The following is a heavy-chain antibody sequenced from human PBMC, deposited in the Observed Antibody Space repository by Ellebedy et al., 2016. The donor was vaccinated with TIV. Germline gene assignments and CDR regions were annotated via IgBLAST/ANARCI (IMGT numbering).Heavy chain of an antibody. V-gene: IGHV4-59*13. D-gene: IGHD6-13*01. Sequence: SETLSLTXTVSGGSISSYYWSWIRQAPGKGLEWIGYIYYSGSTNSSPSLKSRVTISIDTSKKQFSLKLSSVTAADTAVYYCARAPTGQQLVPDYWGQGTLVTVSS. CDR1: GGSISSYY. J-gene: IGHJ4*02. CDR2: IYYSGST. CDR3: ARAPTGQQLVPDY.